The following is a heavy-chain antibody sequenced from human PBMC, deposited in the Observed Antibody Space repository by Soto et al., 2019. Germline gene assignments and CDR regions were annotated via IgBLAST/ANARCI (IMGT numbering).Heavy chain of an antibody. CDR3: ARQGGDYYFDS. D-gene: IGHD3-16*01. CDR1: GFTVSSRY. CDR2: IYRGGST. Sequence: EVQLVESGGGFLQPGGSLRLSCAVSGFTVSSRYMSWVRQAPGKGLEWVSDIYRGGSTFYADSVKGRSTISRDNSKNTVYLQISNLRAEDTAVYYCARQGGDYYFDSWGQGTLVTVSS. V-gene: IGHV3-53*01. J-gene: IGHJ4*02.